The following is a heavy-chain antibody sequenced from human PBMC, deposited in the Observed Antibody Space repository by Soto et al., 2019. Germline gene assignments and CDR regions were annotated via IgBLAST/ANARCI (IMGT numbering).Heavy chain of an antibody. CDR1: GGTFSSYA. V-gene: IGHV1-69*01. Sequence: QVQLVQSGAEVKKPGSSLKVSCKASGGTFSSYAISWVRQAPGQGLEWMGGIIPIFGTANYAQKFQGRVTITADESTSTAYMELSSLRSEDTAVYYCASPNTAMAYPYYYYGMDVWGQGTTVTVSS. D-gene: IGHD5-18*01. CDR2: IIPIFGTA. CDR3: ASPNTAMAYPYYYYGMDV. J-gene: IGHJ6*02.